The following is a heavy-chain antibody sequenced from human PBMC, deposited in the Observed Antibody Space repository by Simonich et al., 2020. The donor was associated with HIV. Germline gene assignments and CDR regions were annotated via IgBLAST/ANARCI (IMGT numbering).Heavy chain of an antibody. CDR3: ARHMCSAISCFEGYNWFDP. CDR1: GGSFSGYY. CDR2: INHSGKT. V-gene: IGHV4-34*01. Sequence: QVHLQQWGAGLLKPSETLSLTCAVYGGSFSGYYWSWIRQTPGKGLEWIGEINHSGKTKNNASPKSRVTISVDTSKNQFSLKLTSVTAADTAVYDCARHMCSAISCFEGYNWFDPWGQGNLVTVSS. J-gene: IGHJ5*02. D-gene: IGHD2-2*01.